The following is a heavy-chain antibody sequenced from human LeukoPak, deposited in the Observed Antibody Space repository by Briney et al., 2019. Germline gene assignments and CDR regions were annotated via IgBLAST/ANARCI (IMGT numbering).Heavy chain of an antibody. CDR3: ARTEYCIRGSCYGLAFDV. V-gene: IGHV3-30*03. CDR1: GFTLGTFG. CDR2: VSNDGNDE. Sequence: HPGGSLRLSCAAFGFTLGTFGMHWVRQAPGKGLEWVAVVSNDGNDEYDADSVKGRFTISRDTSKNMLYLQMNSLRTDDTAMYYCARTEYCIRGSCYGLAFDVWGQGTMVTVSS. D-gene: IGHD2-15*01. J-gene: IGHJ3*01.